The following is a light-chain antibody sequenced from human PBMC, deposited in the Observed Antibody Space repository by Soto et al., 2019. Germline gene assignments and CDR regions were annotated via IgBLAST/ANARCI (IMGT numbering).Light chain of an antibody. CDR1: GSNIGPNY. Sequence: QSVLTQPPSASGTPGQRVTMSCSGSGSNIGPNYVYWFQQFPGTAPKLLIYNNDQRPSGVPDRFSGSKSGTSASLDITGLQPEDEADYYCQSYDSSLSGYVFGTGTKVTVL. J-gene: IGLJ1*01. V-gene: IGLV1-47*02. CDR2: NND. CDR3: QSYDSSLSGYV.